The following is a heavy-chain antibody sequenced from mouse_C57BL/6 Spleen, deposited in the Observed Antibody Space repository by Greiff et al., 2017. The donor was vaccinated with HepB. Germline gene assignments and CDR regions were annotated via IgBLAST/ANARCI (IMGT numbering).Heavy chain of an antibody. D-gene: IGHD1-1*01. CDR2: INPSNGGT. J-gene: IGHJ2*01. V-gene: IGHV1-53*01. CDR1: GYTFTSYW. Sequence: QVQLQQPGTELVKPGASVKLSCKASGYTFTSYWMHWVKQRPGQGLEWIGNINPSNGGTNYNEKFKSKATLTVDKSSSTAYMQLSSLTSEDSAVYYCAREGLYYGSSWRYFDYWGQGTTLTVSS. CDR3: AREGLYYGSSWRYFDY.